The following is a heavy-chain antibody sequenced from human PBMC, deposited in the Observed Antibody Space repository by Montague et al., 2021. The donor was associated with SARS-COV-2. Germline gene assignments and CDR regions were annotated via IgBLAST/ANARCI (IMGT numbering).Heavy chain of an antibody. CDR2: VFYRGST. Sequence: SETLSLTCTVSGDSISSLHYYWGWIRQSPGKGLEWIGNVFYRGSTYYNPSLRSRVTISVDTSKNQFSLSLTSVTAADTAVYYCARSGVGIFDFSYFDSWGQGSLVIVSS. CDR3: ARSGVGIFDFSYFDS. J-gene: IGHJ4*02. D-gene: IGHD3-3*01. V-gene: IGHV4-39*01. CDR1: GDSISSLHYY.